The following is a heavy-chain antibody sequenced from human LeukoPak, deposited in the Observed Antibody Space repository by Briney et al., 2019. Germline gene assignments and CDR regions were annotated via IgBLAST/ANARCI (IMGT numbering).Heavy chain of an antibody. J-gene: IGHJ4*02. D-gene: IGHD1-26*01. CDR2: IYSGGST. CDR3: ARGIHMVGARGI. Sequence: GGSLRLSCAASGFTISSNYKSWGRQAQGPGLGWDSVIYSGGSTYYADYVKVRFTISRDNSTNTHYLQMNSLRGEDRAGYYFARGIHMVGARGIWGQGTLVTVSS. CDR1: GFTISSNY. V-gene: IGHV3-66*02.